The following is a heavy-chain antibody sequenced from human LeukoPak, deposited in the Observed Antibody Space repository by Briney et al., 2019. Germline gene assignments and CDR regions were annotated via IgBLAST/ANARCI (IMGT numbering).Heavy chain of an antibody. V-gene: IGHV3-30-3*01. Sequence: GGSLRLSCLASGFTSSSYWMSGVRQAPAKGLEWVPVISYDGSNKYYADSVKGRFTISRDNSKNTLYLQMNSLRAEDTAVYYCARVPYYYDSSGYYRYWGQGTLVTVSS. J-gene: IGHJ4*02. CDR2: ISYDGSNK. D-gene: IGHD3-22*01. CDR3: ARVPYYYDSSGYYRY. CDR1: GFTSSSYW.